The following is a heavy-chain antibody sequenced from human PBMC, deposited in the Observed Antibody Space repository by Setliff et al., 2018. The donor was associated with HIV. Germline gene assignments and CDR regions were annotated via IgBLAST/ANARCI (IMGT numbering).Heavy chain of an antibody. CDR3: ARHPDLNYYDSSSFDY. Sequence: PSETLSLTCSVSGESINSGTSYWNWIRQYPGKSLEWIGYYYRGSTHYNPSLKSRITISLDTSKNQFSLNLDSVTAADTAVYFCARHPDLNYYDSSSFDYWGQGTLVTVSS. J-gene: IGHJ4*02. V-gene: IGHV4-31*03. D-gene: IGHD3-22*01. CDR1: GESINSGTSY. CDR2: YYRGST.